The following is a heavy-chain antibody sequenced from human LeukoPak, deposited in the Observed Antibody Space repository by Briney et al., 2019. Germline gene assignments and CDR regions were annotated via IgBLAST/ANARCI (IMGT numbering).Heavy chain of an antibody. D-gene: IGHD4-23*01. J-gene: IGHJ4*02. Sequence: ASVKVSCKASGYTFIDYYMHWVRQAPGQGLEWIGWISPNSGGTNYAQKFQGRVTMTRDTSISTAYMELSRLRSDDTAVYYCAGGRYGGNFAGDYWGQGTLVTVSS. CDR2: ISPNSGGT. CDR1: GYTFIDYY. CDR3: AGGRYGGNFAGDY. V-gene: IGHV1-2*02.